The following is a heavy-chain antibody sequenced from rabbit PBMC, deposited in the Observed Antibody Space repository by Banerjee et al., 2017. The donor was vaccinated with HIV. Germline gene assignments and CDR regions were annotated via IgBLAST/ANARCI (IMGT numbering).Heavy chain of an antibody. D-gene: IGHD6-1*01. CDR2: IYTGSSGST. CDR3: ARAGVSTYGYTNDWNL. V-gene: IGHV1S40*01. Sequence: QSLEESGGDLVKPGASLTLTCTASGFDLSSYYYMCWVRQAPGKGLEWIACIYTGSSGSTYYASWAKGRFTISKTSSTTVTLQMTSLTAADTATYFCARAGVSTYGYTNDWNLWGPGTLVTVS. J-gene: IGHJ4*01. CDR1: GFDLSSYYY.